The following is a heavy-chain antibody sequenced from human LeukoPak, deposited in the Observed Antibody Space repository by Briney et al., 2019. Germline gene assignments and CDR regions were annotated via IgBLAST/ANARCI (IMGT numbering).Heavy chain of an antibody. D-gene: IGHD2-15*01. CDR3: ARSFVVVAATVAFDI. Sequence: SETLSLTCAVYGGSFSGYYWSWIRQPPGKGLEWIGEINHSGSTNYNPSLKSRVTISVDTSKNQLSLKLSSVTAADTAVYYCARSFVVVAATVAFDIWGQGTMVTVSS. J-gene: IGHJ3*02. CDR1: GGSFSGYY. V-gene: IGHV4-34*01. CDR2: INHSGST.